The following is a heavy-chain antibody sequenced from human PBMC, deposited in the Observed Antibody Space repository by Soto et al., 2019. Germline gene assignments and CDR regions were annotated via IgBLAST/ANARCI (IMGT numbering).Heavy chain of an antibody. V-gene: IGHV1-18*01. J-gene: IGHJ4*02. CDR3: SGALSALGDVILTGYYTRGVVDY. CDR1: GYTFTSYG. Sequence: QVQLVQSGAEVKKPGASVKVSCKASGYTFTSYGISWVRQAPGQGLGWMGWISAYNGNTNYAQKLQGRVTMTTDTSTSTAYMVLRSRSSDATAVYYGSGALSALGDVILTGYYTRGVVDYWGQGTLVTVSS. D-gene: IGHD3-9*01. CDR2: ISAYNGNT.